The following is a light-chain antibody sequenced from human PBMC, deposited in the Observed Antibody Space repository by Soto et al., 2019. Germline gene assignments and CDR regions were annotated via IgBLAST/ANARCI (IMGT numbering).Light chain of an antibody. CDR1: SSNIGSNY. CDR2: RNN. Sequence: QSVLTQPPSASGTPGQRVTISCSGSSSNIGSNYVYWYQQLPGTAPKLLIYRNNQRPSGVPDRFSGSKSGTSASLAISGLRSEDEADYYCAAWDDSPSVPFGTGTKLTDL. J-gene: IGLJ1*01. CDR3: AAWDDSPSVP. V-gene: IGLV1-47*01.